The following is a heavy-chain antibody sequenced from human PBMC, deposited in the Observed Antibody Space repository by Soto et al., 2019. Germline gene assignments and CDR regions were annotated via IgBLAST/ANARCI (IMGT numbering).Heavy chain of an antibody. CDR2: MNPNSGNT. Sequence: ASVKVSCKASGYTFTSYDINWVRQATGQGLEWMGWMNPNSGNTGYAQKFQGRVTMTRNTSISTAYMELSSLRSEDTAVYYCARGISVRGGSARNPHYYYYMDVWGKGTTVTVSS. D-gene: IGHD3-10*01. V-gene: IGHV1-8*01. CDR1: GYTFTSYD. CDR3: ARGISVRGGSARNPHYYYYMDV. J-gene: IGHJ6*03.